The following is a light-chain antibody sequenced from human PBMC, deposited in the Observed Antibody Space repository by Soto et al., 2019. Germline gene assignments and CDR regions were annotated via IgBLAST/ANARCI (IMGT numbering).Light chain of an antibody. J-gene: IGKJ1*01. Sequence: DVKMTQSPSTLSASVGDRVTITCRASQSISSWLAWYQQLPGKAPKLLIYAASSLESGVPSRFSGSGSGTEFTLTISNLQPDDFATYYCQQYSTYPWTFGQGTKV. CDR3: QQYSTYPWT. CDR1: QSISSW. V-gene: IGKV1-5*01. CDR2: AAS.